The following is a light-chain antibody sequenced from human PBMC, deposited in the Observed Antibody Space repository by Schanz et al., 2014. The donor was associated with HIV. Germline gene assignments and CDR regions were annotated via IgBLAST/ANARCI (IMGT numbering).Light chain of an antibody. J-gene: IGKJ2*01. V-gene: IGKV1-12*01. CDR3: QQLNSFPYT. Sequence: DIQMTQSPSSVSASVGDRVTITCRASQGIRSWLAWYQQKPGKAPNLLIYSASTLQSGVPLRFSGSGSGTDFTLTIDSLQPEDFATYYCQQLNSFPYTFGQGTMLEI. CDR2: SAS. CDR1: QGIRSW.